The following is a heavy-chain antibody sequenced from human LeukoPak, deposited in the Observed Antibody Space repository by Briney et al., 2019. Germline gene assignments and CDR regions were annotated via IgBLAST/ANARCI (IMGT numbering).Heavy chain of an antibody. Sequence: ASVKVSCKASGYTFTGYYMHWVQQAPGQGLEWMGWINPNSGGTNYAQKLQGRVTMTTDTSTSTAYMELRSLRSDDTAVYYCARGQPSHSSGWYPGFRRAAGGSGWFDYWGQGTLVTVSS. J-gene: IGHJ4*02. CDR1: GYTFTGYY. V-gene: IGHV1-2*02. CDR2: INPNSGGT. CDR3: ARGQPSHSSGWYPGFRRAAGGSGWFDY. D-gene: IGHD6-19*01.